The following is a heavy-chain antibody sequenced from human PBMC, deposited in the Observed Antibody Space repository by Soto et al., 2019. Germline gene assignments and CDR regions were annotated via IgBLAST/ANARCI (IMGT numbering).Heavy chain of an antibody. Sequence: QVQLVESGGGVVQPGRSLRLSCAASGFTFSSYGMHWVRQAPGKGLEWVAVIWYDGSNKYYADSVKGRFTISRDNSKNTLYLQMNSLRAEDTAVYYCARDLLRLRLGELSLIGYWGQGTLVTVSS. J-gene: IGHJ4*02. CDR3: ARDLLRLRLGELSLIGY. CDR1: GFTFSSYG. CDR2: IWYDGSNK. D-gene: IGHD3-16*02. V-gene: IGHV3-33*01.